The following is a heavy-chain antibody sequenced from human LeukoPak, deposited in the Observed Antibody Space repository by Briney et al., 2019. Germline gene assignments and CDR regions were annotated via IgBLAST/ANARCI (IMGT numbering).Heavy chain of an antibody. Sequence: SETQSLTCTVSGGSISSGSYYWSWIRQPAGKGLEWIGRIYTSGSTNYNPSLKSRVTISVDTSKNQFSLKLSSVTAADTAVYYCARDRADFGVVIKMGYYYYYYMDIWGKGTTVTVSS. V-gene: IGHV4-61*02. J-gene: IGHJ6*03. D-gene: IGHD3-3*01. CDR1: GGSISSGSYY. CDR2: IYTSGST. CDR3: ARDRADFGVVIKMGYYYYYYMDI.